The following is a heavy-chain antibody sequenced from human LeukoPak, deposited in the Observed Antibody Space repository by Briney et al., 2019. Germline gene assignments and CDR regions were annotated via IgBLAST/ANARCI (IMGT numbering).Heavy chain of an antibody. D-gene: IGHD6-19*01. CDR1: GGSISSSSYY. J-gene: IGHJ5*02. CDR3: ARDPRYSSGWYNWFDP. Sequence: SETLSLTCTVSGGSISSSSYYWGWIRQPPGKGLEWIGSIYYSGNTYYNPSLKSRVTISVDTSNNQFSLKLSSVTAADTAVYYCARDPRYSSGWYNWFDPWGQGTLVTVSS. V-gene: IGHV4-39*07. CDR2: IYYSGNT.